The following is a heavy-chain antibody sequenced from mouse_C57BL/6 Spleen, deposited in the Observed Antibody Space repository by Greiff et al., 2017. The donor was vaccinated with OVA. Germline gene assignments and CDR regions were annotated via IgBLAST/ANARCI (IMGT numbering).Heavy chain of an antibody. V-gene: IGHV1-50*01. Sequence: QVQLQQSGAELVKPGASVKLSCKASGYTFTSYWMQWVKQRPGQGLEWIGEIDPSDSYTNYNQKFKGKATLTVDTSSSTAYMQLSSLTSEDSAVYYCALTGTGTVDYWGQGTTLTVSS. CDR3: ALTGTGTVDY. D-gene: IGHD4-1*01. J-gene: IGHJ2*01. CDR2: IDPSDSYT. CDR1: GYTFTSYW.